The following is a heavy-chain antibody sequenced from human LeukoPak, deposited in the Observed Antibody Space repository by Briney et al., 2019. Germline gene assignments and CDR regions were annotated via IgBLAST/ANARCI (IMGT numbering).Heavy chain of an antibody. D-gene: IGHD3-10*02. CDR2: INGSGANT. Sequence: GGSLRLSCAASGFTFGSCAMNWVRQAPGKGLEWLSSINGSGANTYYADSVEGRFTISRDNSQNTLYLQMNSLRAEDTAVYYCAKDVRGYNRPFDYWGQGTLDTVSS. CDR1: GFTFGSCA. CDR3: AKDVRGYNRPFDY. V-gene: IGHV3-23*01. J-gene: IGHJ4*02.